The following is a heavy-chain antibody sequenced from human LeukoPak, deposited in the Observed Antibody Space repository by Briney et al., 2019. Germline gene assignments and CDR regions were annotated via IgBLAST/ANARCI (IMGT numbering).Heavy chain of an antibody. D-gene: IGHD1-26*01. CDR3: ARGEAIVGSY. V-gene: IGHV1-8*01. Sequence: AASVKVSCKASGYTFTTYDINWVRQAPGQGLGWLGWLSPTSGNTGYAQKFQGRVTMTRDTSTSTVYMELSSLTSDDTAVYYCARGEAIVGSYWGQGTLVTVSS. CDR2: LSPTSGNT. CDR1: GYTFTTYD. J-gene: IGHJ4*02.